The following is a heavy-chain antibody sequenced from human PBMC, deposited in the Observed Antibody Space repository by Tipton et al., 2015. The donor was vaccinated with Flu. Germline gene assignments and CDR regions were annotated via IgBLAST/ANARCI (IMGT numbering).Heavy chain of an antibody. D-gene: IGHD3-22*01. CDR3: AREWDYYDSSGYFVS. Sequence: TLSLTCTVSGDSISSSNYYWTWIRQPAGKGLEWIGRIYTSGNTKYNPSLQSRVTISVDTSKNQFSLKLTSVTAADTAVYYCAREWDYYDSSGYFVSWGQGSPVTVSS. CDR2: IYTSGNT. J-gene: IGHJ5*01. CDR1: GDSISSSNYY. V-gene: IGHV4-61*02.